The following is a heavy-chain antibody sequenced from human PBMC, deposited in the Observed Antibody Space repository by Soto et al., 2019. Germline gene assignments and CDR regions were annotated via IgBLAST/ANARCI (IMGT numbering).Heavy chain of an antibody. V-gene: IGHV3-72*01. CDR1: GFTVSDRY. CDR3: ARATIGTYYFDS. D-gene: IGHD3-16*01. J-gene: IGHJ4*02. CDR2: IRNRANSYNT. Sequence: GSLRLCSAASGFTVSDRYMDCVHQAPGKGLEWVGRIRNRANSYNTEYAASVKGRFTISRDDSKNSLHLQMNSLKTEDTAVYYCARATIGTYYFDSWGQGTLVTVSS.